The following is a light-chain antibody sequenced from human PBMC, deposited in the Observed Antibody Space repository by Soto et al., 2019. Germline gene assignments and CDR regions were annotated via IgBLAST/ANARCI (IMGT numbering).Light chain of an antibody. CDR1: QSVSGN. J-gene: IGKJ1*01. CDR2: GAS. Sequence: EIVMTQSPATLSVSPGERATLSCRASQSVSGNLAWYQQKPGQAPRLLIYGASTGATGIPARFSGSWSGTEFTLTISSLQSEDFAVYYCQQYNNWPPTFGQGTKVEIK. CDR3: QQYNNWPPT. V-gene: IGKV3-15*01.